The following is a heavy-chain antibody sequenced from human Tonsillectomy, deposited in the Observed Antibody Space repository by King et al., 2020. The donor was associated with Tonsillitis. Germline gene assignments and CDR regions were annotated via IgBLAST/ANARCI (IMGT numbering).Heavy chain of an antibody. CDR1: GGSISSGGYS. CDR3: ARGSGYYDSSGYYYFDY. V-gene: IGHV4-30-4*07. J-gene: IGHJ4*02. Sequence: LQLQESGPGLVKPSQTLSLTCAVSGGSISSGGYSWSWIRQPPGKGLEWIGYIYYSGSTYYNPSLKSRVTISVDTSKNQFSLKLSSVTAADTAVYYCARGSGYYDSSGYYYFDYWGQGTLVTVSS. D-gene: IGHD3-22*01. CDR2: IYYSGST.